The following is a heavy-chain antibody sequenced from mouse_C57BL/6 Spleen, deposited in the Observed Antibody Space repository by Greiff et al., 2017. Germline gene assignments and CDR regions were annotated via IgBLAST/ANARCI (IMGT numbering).Heavy chain of an antibody. Sequence: EVQLVESGGGLVKPGGSLKLSCAASGFTFSDYGMHWVRQAPEKGLAWVAYISSGSSTIYYAETVKGRFPISRDNAKHTLFLQMTSLRSEDTAMYYCARSDYEAMDYWGQGTSVTVSS. CDR1: GFTFSDYG. D-gene: IGHD2-4*01. CDR2: ISSGSSTI. J-gene: IGHJ4*01. CDR3: ARSDYEAMDY. V-gene: IGHV5-17*01.